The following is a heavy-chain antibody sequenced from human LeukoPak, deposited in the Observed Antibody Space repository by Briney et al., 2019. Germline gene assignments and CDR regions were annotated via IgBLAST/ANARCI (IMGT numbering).Heavy chain of an antibody. CDR2: IYYSGST. Sequence: SETLSLTCTVSDGSISSYYWSWIRQPPGKGLEWIGYIYYSGSTNYNPSLKSRVSISVDTSKNQFSLKLSSVTAADTAVYYCASSVGGTVRYFDWGNYYYYYGMDVWGQGTTVTVSS. CDR3: ASSVGGTVRYFDWGNYYYYYGMDV. D-gene: IGHD3-9*01. CDR1: DGSISSYY. J-gene: IGHJ6*02. V-gene: IGHV4-59*08.